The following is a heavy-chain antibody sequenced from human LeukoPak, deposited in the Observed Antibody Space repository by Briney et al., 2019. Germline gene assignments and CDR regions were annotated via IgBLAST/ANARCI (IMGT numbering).Heavy chain of an antibody. V-gene: IGHV4-34*01. Sequence: SETLSLTCAVYGGSFSGYYWSWIRQPPGKGLEWIGEINHSGSTNYNPSLKSRVTISVDTSKNQFSLKLSSVTAADTAVYYCARHGLPGPIQNSGSSSTIYFDYWGQGTLVTVSS. CDR1: GGSFSGYY. CDR2: INHSGST. CDR3: ARHGLPGPIQNSGSSSTIYFDY. D-gene: IGHD3-10*01. J-gene: IGHJ4*02.